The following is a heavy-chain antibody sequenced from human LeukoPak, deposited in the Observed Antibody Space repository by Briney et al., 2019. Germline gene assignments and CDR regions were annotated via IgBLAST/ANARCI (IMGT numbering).Heavy chain of an antibody. J-gene: IGHJ3*02. CDR2: NYYSGST. CDR1: GGSISSYY. CDR3: ARDPHYTDAFDI. Sequence: SETLSLICTVSGGSISSYYWSWIRQPPGTGLEWIGYNYYSGSTNYNPSLKSRVTISVDTSKNQFSLKLSSVTTADTAVYYCARDPHYTDAFDIWGQGTMVTVSS. D-gene: IGHD3-10*01. V-gene: IGHV4-59*01.